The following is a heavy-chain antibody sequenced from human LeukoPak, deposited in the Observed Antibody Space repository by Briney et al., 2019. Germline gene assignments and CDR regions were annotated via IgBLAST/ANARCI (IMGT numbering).Heavy chain of an antibody. J-gene: IGHJ5*02. CDR1: RGTFSSYA. V-gene: IGHV1-69*13. CDR3: ARELQRFLEWQRANWFDP. CDR2: IIPIFGTA. Sequence: SVKVSCKASRGTFSSYAISWVRQAPGQGLEWMGGIIPIFGTANYAQKFQGRVTITADESTSTAYMELSSLRSEDTAVYYCARELQRFLEWQRANWFDPWGQGTLVTVSS. D-gene: IGHD3-3*01.